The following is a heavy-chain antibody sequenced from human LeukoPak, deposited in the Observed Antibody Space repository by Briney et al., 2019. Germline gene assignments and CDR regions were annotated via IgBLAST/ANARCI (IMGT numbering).Heavy chain of an antibody. D-gene: IGHD6-6*01. CDR1: GGSISSSSYY. J-gene: IGHJ4*02. V-gene: IGHV4-39*07. CDR2: IYYSGST. Sequence: SETLSLTCTVSGGSISSSSYYWGWIRQPPGKGLEWIGGIYYSGSTYYNPSLKSRVTISVDTSKNQFSLKLSSVTAADTAVYYCARERGAALFDYWGQGTLVTVSS. CDR3: ARERGAALFDY.